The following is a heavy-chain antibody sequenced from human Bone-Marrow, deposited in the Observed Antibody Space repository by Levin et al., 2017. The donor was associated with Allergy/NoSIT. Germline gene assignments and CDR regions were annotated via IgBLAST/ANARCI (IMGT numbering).Heavy chain of an antibody. CDR1: GFTFSSYG. CDR3: ARDAGRWFRELRYYFDY. J-gene: IGHJ4*02. Sequence: GESLKISCAASGFTFSSYGMHWVRQAPGKGLEWVAVIWYDGSNKYYADSVKGRFTISRDNSKNTLYLQMNSLRAEDTAVYYCARDAGRWFRELRYYFDYWGQGTLVTVSS. V-gene: IGHV3-33*01. D-gene: IGHD3-10*01. CDR2: IWYDGSNK.